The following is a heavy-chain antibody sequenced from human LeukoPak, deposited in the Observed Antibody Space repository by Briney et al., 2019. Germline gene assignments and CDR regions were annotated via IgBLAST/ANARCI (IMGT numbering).Heavy chain of an antibody. CDR1: GGSISSGGYY. D-gene: IGHD3-10*01. CDR2: IYYSGST. J-gene: IGHJ4*02. V-gene: IGHV4-31*03. CDR3: ARDDGSNTEYYFDY. Sequence: TLSLTCTVSGGSISSGGYYWSWIRQRPGKGLEWIGYIYYSGSTYYNPSLKSRVTISVDTSKNQFPLKLSSVTAADTAVYYCARDDGSNTEYYFDYWGQGTLVTVSS.